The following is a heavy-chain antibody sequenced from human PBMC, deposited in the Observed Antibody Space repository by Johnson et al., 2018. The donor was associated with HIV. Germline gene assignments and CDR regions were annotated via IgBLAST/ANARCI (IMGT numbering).Heavy chain of an antibody. D-gene: IGHD2/OR15-2a*01. Sequence: QVQLVESGGGVVQPGRSLRLSCAASGFTFSDHAMHWVRQAPGKGLEWVAVISYDGSRKYYADSVKGRFTISRDNSKNTLYLQMNSLRAEDTAVYYCAKAQAFRGAFDIWGQGTMVTVSS. CDR2: ISYDGSRK. CDR1: GFTFSDHA. J-gene: IGHJ3*02. V-gene: IGHV3-30-3*01. CDR3: AKAQAFRGAFDI.